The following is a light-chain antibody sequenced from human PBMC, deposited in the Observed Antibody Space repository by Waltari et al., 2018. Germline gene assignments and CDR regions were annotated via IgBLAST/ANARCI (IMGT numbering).Light chain of an antibody. CDR1: KGISSY. CDR3: QQGNSYPYS. Sequence: DIQMSQSQSCLSASVGDRVTITCRASKGISSYLNWYPQQPVIAPKLLIYYANSLASGVPSRFCGSGSGTEFTLTISSLQPEDFATYYCQQGNSYPYSFGQGTKVEIK. CDR2: YAN. J-gene: IGKJ2*03. V-gene: IGKV1-9*01.